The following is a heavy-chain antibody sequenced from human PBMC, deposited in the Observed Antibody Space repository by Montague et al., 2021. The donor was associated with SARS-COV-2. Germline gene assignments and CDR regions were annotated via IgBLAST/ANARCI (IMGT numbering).Heavy chain of an antibody. V-gene: IGHV4-34*01. D-gene: IGHD3-9*01. J-gene: IGHJ4*02. CDR3: ARAPDYDILTGDLTEGLDF. Sequence: SETLSLICAVYGGSFSGYYWSWIRQPPGKGLEWIGEINHSGSTNYNPSLTSRVTISVDTSKSQFSLKVSSVTAADTAVYFCARAPDYDILTGDLTEGLDFWGQGTLVTVSS. CDR1: GGSFSGYY. CDR2: INHSGST.